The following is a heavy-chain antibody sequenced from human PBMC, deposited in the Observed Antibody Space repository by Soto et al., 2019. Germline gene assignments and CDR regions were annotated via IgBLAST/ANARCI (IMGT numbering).Heavy chain of an antibody. Sequence: ASVKVSCKVSGYTLTELSMHWVRQAPGKGLEWMGGFDPEDGETIYAQKFQGRVTMTEDTSTDTAYMELSSLRSEDTAVYYCATATRYRGAFDIWGQGTTVTVSS. CDR1: GYTLTELS. J-gene: IGHJ3*02. D-gene: IGHD2-2*01. V-gene: IGHV1-24*01. CDR3: ATATRYRGAFDI. CDR2: FDPEDGET.